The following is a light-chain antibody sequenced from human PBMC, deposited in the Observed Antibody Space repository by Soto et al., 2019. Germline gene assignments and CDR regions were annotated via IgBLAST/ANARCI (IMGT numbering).Light chain of an antibody. CDR3: SSYAGNNNLYV. CDR2: EVN. CDR1: SSDVGTYNY. J-gene: IGLJ1*01. V-gene: IGLV2-8*01. Sequence: LTQPPSASGSPGQSVTISCTGTSSDVGTYNYVSWYQQHPGKAPKLMIYEVNKRPAGVPDRFSGSKSGIMASLTVSGLQAEDEADYYCSSYAGNNNLYVFGTGTKVTVL.